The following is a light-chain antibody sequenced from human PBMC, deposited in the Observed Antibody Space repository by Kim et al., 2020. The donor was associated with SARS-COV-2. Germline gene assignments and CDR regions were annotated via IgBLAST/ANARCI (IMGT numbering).Light chain of an antibody. Sequence: EIVLTQSPGTLSLSPGERATLSCRASQDVVTNYLAWYQQRPGQAPRLLIYGASSRATDIPDRFTGSGSGTDFTLTISRLEPEDFAVYYCQQYSSSPSTFGQGTRLEIK. J-gene: IGKJ5*01. CDR3: QQYSSSPST. V-gene: IGKV3-20*01. CDR1: QDVVTNY. CDR2: GAS.